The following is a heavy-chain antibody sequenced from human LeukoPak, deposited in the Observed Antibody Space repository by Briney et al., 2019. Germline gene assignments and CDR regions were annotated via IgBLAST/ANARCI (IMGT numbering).Heavy chain of an antibody. Sequence: GGSLRLSCAASGFTFDDYGMSWVRQAPGKGLEWVSGINWNGGSTGYADSVKGRFTISRDNAKNSLYLQMNSLRAEDTALYHCVRGYCSGGSCYLDYWGQGTLVTVSS. D-gene: IGHD2-15*01. CDR3: VRGYCSGGSCYLDY. CDR2: INWNGGST. J-gene: IGHJ4*02. V-gene: IGHV3-20*01. CDR1: GFTFDDYG.